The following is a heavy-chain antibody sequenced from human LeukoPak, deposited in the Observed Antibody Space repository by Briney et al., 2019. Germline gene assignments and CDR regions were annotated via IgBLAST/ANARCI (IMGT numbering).Heavy chain of an antibody. CDR3: ARGGYRSSTSCYGDFDY. D-gene: IGHD2-2*01. CDR2: INHSGST. CDR1: GGSFSGYY. Sequence: SETLSLTCAVYGGSFSGYYWSWIRQPPGKGLEWIGEINHSGSTNYNPSLKSRVTISVDTSKNQFSLKLSSVTAADTAVYYCARGGYRSSTSCYGDFDYWGQGTLVTVSS. J-gene: IGHJ4*02. V-gene: IGHV4-34*01.